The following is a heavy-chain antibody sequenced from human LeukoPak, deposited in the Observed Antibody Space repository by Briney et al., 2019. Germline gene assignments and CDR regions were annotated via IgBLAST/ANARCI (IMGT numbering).Heavy chain of an antibody. CDR1: GFTFSNYA. V-gene: IGHV3-23*01. Sequence: PGGSLRLSCVASGFTFSNYAMSWVRQASGKGLEWVSAVSGGSSNTYYADSVKGRFTISRDNSKNTLYLQMNSLRADDTAIYYCAKEASGYSFSDWWGQGTLVTVSS. CDR3: AKEASGYSFSDW. D-gene: IGHD1-26*01. J-gene: IGHJ4*02. CDR2: VSGGSSNT.